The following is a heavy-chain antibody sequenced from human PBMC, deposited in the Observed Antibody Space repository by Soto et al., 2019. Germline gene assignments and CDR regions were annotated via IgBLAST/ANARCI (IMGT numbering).Heavy chain of an antibody. V-gene: IGHV3-23*01. CDR1: GFSFRSYA. CDR2: ISGSGGST. Sequence: GGSLRLSCGASGFSFRSYAMTWVRQAPGKGLEWVSAISGSGGSTYYADSVKGRFTISRDNSKNTLYLQMNSLRAEDTAVYYCAKFGYSGYDFRLSWFDPWGQGTLVTVSS. CDR3: AKFGYSGYDFRLSWFDP. D-gene: IGHD5-12*01. J-gene: IGHJ5*02.